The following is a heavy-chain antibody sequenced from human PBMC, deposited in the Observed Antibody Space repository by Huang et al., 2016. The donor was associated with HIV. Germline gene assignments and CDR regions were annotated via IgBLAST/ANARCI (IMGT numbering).Heavy chain of an antibody. CDR3: ARDPRIQSWLNFFDY. V-gene: IGHV3-74*01. J-gene: IGHJ4*02. CDR2: INSDGSST. CDR1: GFSISSYW. Sequence: EVQLVESGGGLVQPGGSLRLSCAASGFSISSYWMHWVRQAPGKGVVWVSRINSDGSSTSYADAVKGRFTISRDNAKKTLYLQMNSLRAEDTAVYYCARDPRIQSWLNFFDYWGQGTLVSVSS. D-gene: IGHD3-22*01.